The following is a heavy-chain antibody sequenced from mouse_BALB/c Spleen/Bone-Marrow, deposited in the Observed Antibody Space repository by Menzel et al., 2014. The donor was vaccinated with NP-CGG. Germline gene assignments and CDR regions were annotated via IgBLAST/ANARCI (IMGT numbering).Heavy chain of an antibody. V-gene: IGHV1-9*01. D-gene: IGHD1-2*01. J-gene: IGHJ2*01. CDR1: GYTFTTYW. CDR3: ASPSTAEEY. CDR2: ILAGSGTT. Sequence: QVQLQQPGAELVKPGASVKISCKATGYTFTTYWIEWVKQRPGHGLEWIGEILAGSGTTNYNEKFRGKATFTADTSSNTAYMQLSSLTSEDSAVYYCASPSTAEEYWGQGTTLTVPS.